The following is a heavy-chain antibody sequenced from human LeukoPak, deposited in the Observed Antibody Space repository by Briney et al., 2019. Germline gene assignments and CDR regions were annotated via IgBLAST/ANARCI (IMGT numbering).Heavy chain of an antibody. J-gene: IGHJ6*03. CDR3: ARASSGSYFSYYMDV. D-gene: IGHD1-26*01. Sequence: GASVKVSCKASGYTFSGYYMYWVRQAPGQGLEWMGWINPDSGGTNYAQKFQGRVTMTRDTSITTGYMELTRLTSDETAVYYCARASSGSYFSYYMDVWGKGTTVTISS. CDR1: GYTFSGYY. CDR2: INPDSGGT. V-gene: IGHV1-2*02.